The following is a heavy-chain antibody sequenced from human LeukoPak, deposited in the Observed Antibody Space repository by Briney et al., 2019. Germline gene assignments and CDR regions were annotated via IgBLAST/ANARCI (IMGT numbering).Heavy chain of an antibody. CDR1: GGSFSGYY. D-gene: IGHD3-10*01. CDR3: AQNYPPFDP. J-gene: IGHJ5*02. Sequence: PSETLSLTCAVYGGSFSGYYWSWIRQPPGKGLEWIGEIDHSGSTNYNPSLKSRVTISVDTSKNQFSLKLSSVTAADTAVYYCAQNYPPFDPWGQGTLDTVSS. CDR2: IDHSGST. V-gene: IGHV4-34*01.